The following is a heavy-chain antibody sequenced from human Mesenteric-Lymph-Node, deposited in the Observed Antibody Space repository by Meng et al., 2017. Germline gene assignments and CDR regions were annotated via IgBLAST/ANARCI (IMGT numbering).Heavy chain of an antibody. CDR3: ARVREYCSGGSCYGDAFDI. Sequence: SVKVSCKASVGTFSSYAISWVRQPPGQGLEWMGGIIPIFGTANYAQKFQGRVTITADKSTSTAYMELSSLRSEDTAVYYCARVREYCSGGSCYGDAFDIWGQGTMVTVSS. J-gene: IGHJ3*02. D-gene: IGHD2-15*01. CDR2: IIPIFGTA. V-gene: IGHV1-69*06. CDR1: VGTFSSYA.